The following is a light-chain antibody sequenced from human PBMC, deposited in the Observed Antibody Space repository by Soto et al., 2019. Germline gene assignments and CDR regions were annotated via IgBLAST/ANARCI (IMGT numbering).Light chain of an antibody. V-gene: IGKV3-20*01. CDR3: QHYGTSPLT. Sequence: EIVLTQSPGTLSLSPGERATLSCRASQSASSTYLGWYQQKPGQAPRILIYGASSRATGIPDRFSGSRSGTDFTLTISRLEPEDFAVYYCQHYGTSPLTFGGGTKVEIK. J-gene: IGKJ4*01. CDR2: GAS. CDR1: QSASSTY.